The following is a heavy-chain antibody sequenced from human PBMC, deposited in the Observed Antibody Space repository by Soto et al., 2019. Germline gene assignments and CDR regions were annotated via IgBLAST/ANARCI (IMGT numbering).Heavy chain of an antibody. Sequence: QVQLVESGGGVVQPGRSLRLSCAASGFSFTNCGMHWVRQAPGKGLEWVAAISSDGSDKYYSDSVKGRFTISRDNSKNKPFLQKNRLRVEDTAVYYCVKGSDVARQELDYWGQGNLVTVSS. CDR1: GFSFTNCG. CDR2: ISSDGSDK. J-gene: IGHJ4*02. D-gene: IGHD3-16*01. CDR3: VKGSDVARQELDY. V-gene: IGHV3-30*18.